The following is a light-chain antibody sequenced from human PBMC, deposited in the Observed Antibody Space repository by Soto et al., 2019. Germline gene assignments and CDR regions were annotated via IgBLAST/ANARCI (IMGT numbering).Light chain of an antibody. V-gene: IGLV1-44*01. CDR1: RSNVGRNS. CDR3: AAWDDSLNAWV. Sequence: QAVVTQPPSASQTPGQRVTISCSGSRSNVGRNSVSWYQHVPGTAPKLLIYSHDQRPSGVPDRISASRSGTAASLAISGLRSEDEAFYYCAAWDDSLNAWVFGGGTKLNVL. J-gene: IGLJ3*02. CDR2: SHD.